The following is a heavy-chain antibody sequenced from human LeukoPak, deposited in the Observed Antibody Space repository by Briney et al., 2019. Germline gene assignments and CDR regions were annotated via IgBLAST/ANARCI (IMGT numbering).Heavy chain of an antibody. CDR2: VTPILGIA. V-gene: IGHV1-69*04. J-gene: IGHJ5*02. CDR3: AGETYFYDSSGFSYIDWFDP. Sequence: ASVKVSCKASGGTFSSDAISWVRQAPGQRPEWMGKVTPILGIANYAPKFQGRVTLIADKSTNTAYMELSSLRSEDTAIYYCAGETYFYDSSGFSYIDWFDPWGQGTLVTVSS. CDR1: GGTFSSDA. D-gene: IGHD3-22*01.